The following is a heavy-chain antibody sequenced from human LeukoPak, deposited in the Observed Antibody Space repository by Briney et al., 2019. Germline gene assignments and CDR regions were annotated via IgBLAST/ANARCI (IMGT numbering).Heavy chain of an antibody. J-gene: IGHJ6*02. Sequence: ASVKVSCKASGGTFSSYAISWVRQAPGQGLEWMGGIIPIFGTANYAQKFQGRVTITADESTSTAYMELSSLRSEDTAVYYCARESQPQWLLSHYYYYYGMDVWGQGTTVTVSS. CDR3: ARESQPQWLLSHYYYYYGMDV. CDR2: IIPIFGTA. V-gene: IGHV1-69*01. CDR1: GGTFSSYA. D-gene: IGHD3-3*01.